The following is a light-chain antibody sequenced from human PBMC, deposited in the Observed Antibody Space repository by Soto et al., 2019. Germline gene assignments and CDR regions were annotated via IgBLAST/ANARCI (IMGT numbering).Light chain of an antibody. J-gene: IGLJ1*01. CDR2: GND. CDR1: SSNIGAGSD. CDR3: QSYDTSLSGSYV. V-gene: IGLV1-40*01. Sequence: QTVVTQPPSVSGAPGQRVTISCTGGSSNIGAGSDVHWYQHLPGTAPKLLIYGNDNRPSGVPDRFSGSKSGTSASLAITGLQAEDEADYYCQSYDTSLSGSYVFGTGTKVTVL.